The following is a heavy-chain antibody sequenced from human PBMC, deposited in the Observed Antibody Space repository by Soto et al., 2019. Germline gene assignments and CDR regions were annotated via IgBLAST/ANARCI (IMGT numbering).Heavy chain of an antibody. CDR1: EFTFSSYA. Sequence: EVQLLESGGGLVQPGGSLRLSCAASEFTFSSYAMSWVRQAPGKGLEWVSAINANGGGITYADSVRGRFIISRDNSKNSLYLQMNSRRAEDTAVYFCAEDRGSGLSPYTYGTCDFWGQGTLVTVSS. CDR2: INANGGGI. D-gene: IGHD5-18*01. V-gene: IGHV3-23*01. J-gene: IGHJ4*02. CDR3: AEDRGSGLSPYTYGTCDF.